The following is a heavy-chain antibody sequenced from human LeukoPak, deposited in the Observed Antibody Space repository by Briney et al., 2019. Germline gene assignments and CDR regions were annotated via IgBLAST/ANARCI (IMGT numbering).Heavy chain of an antibody. J-gene: IGHJ4*02. CDR1: GFTFSSYA. V-gene: IGHV3-23*01. CDR2: ISGSGGST. D-gene: IGHD3-10*01. CDR3: AKALYYYGSGSSFDY. Sequence: GGSLRLSCAASGFTFSSYAMSWVRQAPGKGLEWVSAISGSGGSTYYADSVKGRFTISRDNSKNTLYLQMNSLRAEDTAVYYCAKALYYYGSGSSFDYWGQGTLVTVSS.